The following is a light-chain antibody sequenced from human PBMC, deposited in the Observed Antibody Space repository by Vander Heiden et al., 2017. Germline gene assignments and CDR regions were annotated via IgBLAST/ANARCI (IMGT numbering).Light chain of an antibody. Sequence: QSVLPQPPSASGAPGQRVTISCSGTTSNIGSHTVNWYQQLPGTAPKLLVYGDAQRPSGVPDRFSGSKSGTSASLAISGLQSEDEADYYCAAWDDSLTGAVFGGGTQLTVL. CDR3: AAWDDSLTGAV. CDR2: GDA. CDR1: TSNIGSHT. J-gene: IGLJ7*01. V-gene: IGLV1-44*01.